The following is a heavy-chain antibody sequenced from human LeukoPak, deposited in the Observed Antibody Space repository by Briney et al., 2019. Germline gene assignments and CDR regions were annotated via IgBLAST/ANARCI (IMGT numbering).Heavy chain of an antibody. CDR1: GFTFSSYA. J-gene: IGHJ6*03. Sequence: GGSLRLSCAASGFTFSSYAMSWVRRAPGKGLEWVSAISGSGGSTYYADSVKGRFTISRDNSKNTLYLQMNSLRAEDTAVYYCAKGGYSPYYYYMDVWGKGTTVTVSS. CDR3: AKGGYSPYYYYMDV. D-gene: IGHD3-22*01. V-gene: IGHV3-23*01. CDR2: ISGSGGST.